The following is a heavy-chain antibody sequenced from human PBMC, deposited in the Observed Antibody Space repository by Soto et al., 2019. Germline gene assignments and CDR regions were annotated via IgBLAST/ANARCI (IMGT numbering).Heavy chain of an antibody. CDR1: RFTFNDFA. J-gene: IGHJ5*01. V-gene: IGHV3-23*01. CDR3: AKDAVSFNATWDWFDS. CDR2: IGGGADDT. D-gene: IGHD6-19*01. Sequence: LESGGGLVQPGGSLTLSCAASRFTFNDFAMNWVRQAPGKGLEWVSSIGGGADDTDYADSVKGRFTISRDNSKNTLYFQMYSLRDEDTAVYFCAKDAVSFNATWDWFDSWGQGTLVIVSS.